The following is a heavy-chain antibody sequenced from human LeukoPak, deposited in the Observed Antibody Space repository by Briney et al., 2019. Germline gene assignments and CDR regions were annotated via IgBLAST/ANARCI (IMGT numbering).Heavy chain of an antibody. V-gene: IGHV4-38-2*02. CDR1: GYSISSGYY. CDR3: ARQSYSGSSRQADAFDI. D-gene: IGHD1-26*01. CDR2: IYHSGST. J-gene: IGHJ3*02. Sequence: SETLSLTCTVSGYSISSGYYWGWIRQPPGKGLEWIGSIYHSGSTYYNPSLKSRVTISVDTSKNQFSLKLSSVTAADTAVYYCARQSYSGSSRQADAFDIWGQGTRVTVSS.